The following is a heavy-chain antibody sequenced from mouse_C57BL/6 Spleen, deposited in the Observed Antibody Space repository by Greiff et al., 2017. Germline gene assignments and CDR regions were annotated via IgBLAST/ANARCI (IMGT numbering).Heavy chain of an antibody. D-gene: IGHD3-3*01. CDR3: TTGLGAY. V-gene: IGHV14-4*01. CDR1: GFNIKDDY. Sequence: EVQLQQSGAELVRPGASVKLSCTASGFNIKDDYMHWVKQRPEQGLEWIGWIDPENGDTEYASKFQGKATITADTSSNTAYLQLSSLTSEATAVYYCTTGLGAYWGQGTLVTVSA. CDR2: IDPENGDT. J-gene: IGHJ3*01.